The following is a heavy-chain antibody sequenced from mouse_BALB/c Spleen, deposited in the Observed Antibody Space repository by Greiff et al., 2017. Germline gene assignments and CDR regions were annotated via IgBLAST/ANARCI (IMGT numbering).Heavy chain of an antibody. D-gene: IGHD2-3*01. Sequence: QVQLKQPGAELVRPGASVKLSCKASGYTFTSYWINWVKQRPGQGLEWIGNIYPSDSYTNYNQKFKDKATLTVDKSSSTAYMQLSSPTSEDSAVYYCTREEDGYYGYWGQGTTLTVAS. CDR2: IYPSDSYT. J-gene: IGHJ2*01. CDR1: GYTFTSYW. V-gene: IGHV1-69*02. CDR3: TREEDGYYGY.